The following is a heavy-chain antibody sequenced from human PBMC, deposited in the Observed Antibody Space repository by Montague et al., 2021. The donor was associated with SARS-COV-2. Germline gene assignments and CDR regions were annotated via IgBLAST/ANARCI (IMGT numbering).Heavy chain of an antibody. CDR3: TRVSISYDPADASYGMDV. CDR1: GYSISSGDY. V-gene: IGHV4-38-2*02. J-gene: IGHJ6*02. Sequence: SETLSLTCTASGYSISSGDYCGWSRQPPGEGLWWIGRFYRNGNTYYNPSLKRRVTISVDTSKNQFSLKLRAVTAADTAVYYCTRVSISYDPADASYGMDVWGQGATVTVSS. CDR2: FYRNGNT. D-gene: IGHD3-3*01.